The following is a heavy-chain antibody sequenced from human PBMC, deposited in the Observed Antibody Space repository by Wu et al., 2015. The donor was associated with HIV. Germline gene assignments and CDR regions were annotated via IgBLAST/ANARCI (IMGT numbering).Heavy chain of an antibody. Sequence: QVELVQSGAEVKKPGASVKVSCKASGYTFTTYGISWVRQAPGQGLEWMGWINPKNGGTDYARGFQGRLTMTRDMSSSTVYVELKRLTSEDTAMYFCARSHKWLQLRYQGNFDYWGQGT. CDR2: INPKNGGT. CDR1: GYTFTTYG. J-gene: IGHJ4*02. D-gene: IGHD5-12*01. V-gene: IGHV1-18*01. CDR3: ARSHKWLQLRYQGNFDY.